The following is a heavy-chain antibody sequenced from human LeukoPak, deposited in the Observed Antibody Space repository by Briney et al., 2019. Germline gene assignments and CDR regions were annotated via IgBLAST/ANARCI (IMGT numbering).Heavy chain of an antibody. Sequence: GGSLRLSCAASGFTFSSYAMHWVRQAPGKGLEWVAVISYDGSNKYYADSVKGRFTISRDNSKNTLYLQMNSLRAEDTAVYYCARGRDFWSGSLGAFDIWGQGTMVTVSS. CDR3: ARGRDFWSGSLGAFDI. D-gene: IGHD3-3*01. CDR1: GFTFSSYA. J-gene: IGHJ3*02. V-gene: IGHV3-30*04. CDR2: ISYDGSNK.